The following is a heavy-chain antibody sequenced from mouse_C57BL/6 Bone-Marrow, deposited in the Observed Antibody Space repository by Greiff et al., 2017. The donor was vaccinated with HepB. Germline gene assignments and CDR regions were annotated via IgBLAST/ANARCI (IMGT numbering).Heavy chain of an antibody. CDR2: IWTGGGT. V-gene: IGHV2-9-1*01. Sequence: VKVVESGPGLVAPSQSLSITCTVSGFSLTSYAISWVRQPPGKGLEWLGVIWTGGGTNYNSALKSRLSISKDNSKSQVFLKMNSLQTDDTARYYCARAPITTVVAYYAMDYWGQGTSVTVSS. D-gene: IGHD1-1*01. CDR1: GFSLTSYA. J-gene: IGHJ4*01. CDR3: ARAPITTVVAYYAMDY.